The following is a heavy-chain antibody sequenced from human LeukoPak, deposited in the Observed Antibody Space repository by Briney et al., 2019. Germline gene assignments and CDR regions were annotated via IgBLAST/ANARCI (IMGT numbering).Heavy chain of an antibody. Sequence: GGSLRLFCAASGFTFSGSAMHWVRQASGKGLEWVGRIRSKANSYATAYAASVKGRFTISRDDSKNTAYLQVNSLKTEDTAVYYCTMNYYDSSGYYTGGFDYWGQGTLVTVSS. D-gene: IGHD3-22*01. CDR3: TMNYYDSSGYYTGGFDY. V-gene: IGHV3-73*01. CDR2: IRSKANSYAT. CDR1: GFTFSGSA. J-gene: IGHJ4*02.